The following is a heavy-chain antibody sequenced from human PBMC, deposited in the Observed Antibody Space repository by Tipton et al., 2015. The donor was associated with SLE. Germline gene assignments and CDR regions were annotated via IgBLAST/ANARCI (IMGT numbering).Heavy chain of an antibody. D-gene: IGHD5-18*01. J-gene: IGHJ6*02. V-gene: IGHV1-46*02. Sequence: QLVQSGAEVKKPGATVKVSCKASGYTFNSYYMHWVRQAPGHRLEWMGIINPNGGGTSYAQKFQGRVTMTRDTSTTTVYMELTSLRSEDTAVYYCARDRDSYGTPRGMYVWRQGTTVTVSS. CDR1: GYTFNSYY. CDR3: ARDRDSYGTPRGMYV. CDR2: INPNGGGT.